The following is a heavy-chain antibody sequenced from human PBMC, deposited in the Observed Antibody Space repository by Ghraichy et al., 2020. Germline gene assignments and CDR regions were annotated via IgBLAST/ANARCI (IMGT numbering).Heavy chain of an antibody. CDR1: GFTFSSYA. D-gene: IGHD3-22*01. J-gene: IGHJ5*02. V-gene: IGHV3-23*01. Sequence: GGSLRLSCAASGFTFSSYAMSWVRQAPGKGLEWVSAISGSGGSTYYADSVKGRFTISRDNSKNTLYLQMNSLRAEDTAVYYCAKSNRPTDYYDSSCYDEAWGQGTLVTVSS. CDR3: AKSNRPTDYYDSSCYDEA. CDR2: ISGSGGST.